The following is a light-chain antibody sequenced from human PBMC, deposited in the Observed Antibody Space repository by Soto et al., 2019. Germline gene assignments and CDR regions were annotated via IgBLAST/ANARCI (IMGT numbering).Light chain of an antibody. CDR3: QQSYRNPIT. CDR1: QSISSW. V-gene: IGKV1-5*03. CDR2: KAS. Sequence: DIQMTQSPSTLSAPVGDRVTITCRASQSISSWLAWYQQKPGKAPKLLIYKASSLESGVPSRFSGSGSGTEFTLTISSLQPEDFATYFCQQSYRNPITFGQGTRREI. J-gene: IGKJ5*01.